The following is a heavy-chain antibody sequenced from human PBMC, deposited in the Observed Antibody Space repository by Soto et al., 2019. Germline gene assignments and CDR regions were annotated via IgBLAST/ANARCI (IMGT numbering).Heavy chain of an antibody. CDR2: IIPIFGTA. V-gene: IGHV1-69*13. J-gene: IGHJ4*02. CDR1: GGTFSSYA. CDR3: ARDQSSIAVAGYFDY. D-gene: IGHD6-19*01. Sequence: SVKVSCKASGGTFSSYAISWVRQAPGQGLEWMGGIIPIFGTANYAQKFQGRVTITADESTSTAYMELSSLRSEDTAVYYCARDQSSIAVAGYFDYWGQGTLVTVS.